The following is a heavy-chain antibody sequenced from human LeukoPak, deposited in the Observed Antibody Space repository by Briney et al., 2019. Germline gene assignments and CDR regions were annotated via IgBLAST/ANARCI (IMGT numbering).Heavy chain of an antibody. CDR1: GGSFSGYY. CDR3: ALNIAARPDSDY. D-gene: IGHD6-6*01. Sequence: PSETLSLTCAVYGGSFSGYYWSWIRQPPGKGLEWIGEINHSGSTNYNPSLKSRVTISVDTSKNQFSLKLSSVTAADTAVYYCALNIAARPDSDYWGQGTLVTVSS. V-gene: IGHV4-34*01. J-gene: IGHJ4*02. CDR2: INHSGST.